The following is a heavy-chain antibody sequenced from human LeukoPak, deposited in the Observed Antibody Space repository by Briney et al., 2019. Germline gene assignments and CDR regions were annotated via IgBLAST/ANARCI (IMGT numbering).Heavy chain of an antibody. V-gene: IGHV3-49*04. CDR2: IRSKAYGGTT. CDR1: GFTFGDYA. D-gene: IGHD1-26*01. Sequence: PGRSLRLSCTASGFTFGDYAMSWVRQAPGKGLEWVGFIRSKAYGGTTEYAASVKGRFTISRDDSKSIANLQMNSLKTEDTAVYYCTRDPRGSYGPDAFDIWGQGTMVTVSS. CDR3: TRDPRGSYGPDAFDI. J-gene: IGHJ3*02.